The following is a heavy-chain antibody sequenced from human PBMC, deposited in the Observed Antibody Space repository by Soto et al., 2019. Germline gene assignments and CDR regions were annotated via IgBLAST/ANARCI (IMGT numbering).Heavy chain of an antibody. J-gene: IGHJ4*02. Sequence: LRLSCAASGFTFSSYGMHWVRQAPGKGLEWVAFIWHDGGNKFYAESVKGRFTISRDNSKNTLYLQMTSLSAEDTAMYYCARDGDVNTGFGKDYWGQGTLVTVSS. CDR1: GFTFSSYG. V-gene: IGHV3-33*01. CDR3: ARDGDVNTGFGKDY. D-gene: IGHD3-16*01. CDR2: IWHDGGNK.